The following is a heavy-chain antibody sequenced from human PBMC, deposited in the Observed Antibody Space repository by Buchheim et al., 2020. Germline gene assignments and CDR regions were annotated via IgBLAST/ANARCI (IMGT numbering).Heavy chain of an antibody. CDR1: GFTFSSYA. D-gene: IGHD1-26*01. J-gene: IGHJ4*02. Sequence: EVQLLESGGGLVQPGGSLRLSCAASGFTFSSYAMSWVRQAPGKGLEWVSYMRSTNSIYYTDSVKGRFTISRDNAKNSLYLQMNTLRVEDTAVYYCARGGPYYAFDYWGQGTL. CDR3: ARGGPYYAFDY. CDR2: MRSTNSI. V-gene: IGHV3-48*04.